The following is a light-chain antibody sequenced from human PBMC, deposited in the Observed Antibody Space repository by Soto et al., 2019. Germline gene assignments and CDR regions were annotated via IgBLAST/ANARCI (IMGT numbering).Light chain of an antibody. V-gene: IGKV1-5*03. CDR2: KAS. J-gene: IGKJ1*01. Sequence: DIQMTQSPSTLSASVGDRVTITCRASQSISSWLAWYQQKAGKAPKLLIYKASSLESGVPSRFSGSGSGTEFTLTISSLQPDDFATYYCQQYNTYSRTFGPGTKVEIE. CDR3: QQYNTYSRT. CDR1: QSISSW.